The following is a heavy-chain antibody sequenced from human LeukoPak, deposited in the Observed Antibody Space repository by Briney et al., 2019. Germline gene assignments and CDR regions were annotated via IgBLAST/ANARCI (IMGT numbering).Heavy chain of an antibody. D-gene: IGHD6-13*01. CDR2: IYYSGST. CDR3: ARSGSWGVDYYYYMDV. Sequence: SETLSLTCTVSGGSISSSSYYWGWIRQPPGKGLEWIGSIYYSGSTYYNPSLKSRVTISVDTSKNQFSLKLSSVTAADTAVYYCARSGSWGVDYYYYMDVWGKGTTVTVSS. CDR1: GGSISSSSYY. J-gene: IGHJ6*03. V-gene: IGHV4-39*01.